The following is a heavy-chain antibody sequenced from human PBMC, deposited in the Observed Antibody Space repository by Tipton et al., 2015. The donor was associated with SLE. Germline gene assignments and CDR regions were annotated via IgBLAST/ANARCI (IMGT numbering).Heavy chain of an antibody. CDR2: INTDGRTT. J-gene: IGHJ5*01. Sequence: SLRLSCAASGFTFSTYWMHWVRQAPGKGLVWVARINTDGRTTSYADSVKGRFTISRDNAKDTLYLQMNSLTAEDTAVYYGARDLGLEQWPEVWFDSWGQGTLVTVSS. V-gene: IGHV3-74*01. CDR1: GFTFSTYW. CDR3: ARDLGLEQWPEVWFDS. D-gene: IGHD6-19*01.